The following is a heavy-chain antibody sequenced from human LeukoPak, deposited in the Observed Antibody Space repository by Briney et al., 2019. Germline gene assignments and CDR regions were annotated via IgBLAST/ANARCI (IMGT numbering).Heavy chain of an antibody. CDR2: ISAYNGNT. V-gene: IGHV1-18*01. CDR1: GYTFSSKD. D-gene: IGHD3-22*01. Sequence: GASVKVSCKASGYTFSSKDINWVRQAPGQGLEWMGWISAYNGNTNYTQKLQGRVTMTTDTSTSTAYMELRSLRSDDTAMYYCARGYYDTSGYYIRLVDYWGQGTLVTVSS. J-gene: IGHJ4*02. CDR3: ARGYYDTSGYYIRLVDY.